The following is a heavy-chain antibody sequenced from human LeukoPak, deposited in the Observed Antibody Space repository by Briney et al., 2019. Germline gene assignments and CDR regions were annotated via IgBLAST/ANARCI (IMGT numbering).Heavy chain of an antibody. CDR1: GGSISSGDYY. V-gene: IGHV4-30-4*01. CDR3: ARVTVPAAIGGDWFDP. J-gene: IGHJ5*02. D-gene: IGHD2-2*01. Sequence: SETLSLTCTVSGGSISSGDYYWSWIRQPPGKGLEWIGYIYYSGSTYYNPSLKSRATISVDTSKNQFSLKLSSVTAADTAVYYCARVTVPAAIGGDWFDPWGQGTLVTVSS. CDR2: IYYSGST.